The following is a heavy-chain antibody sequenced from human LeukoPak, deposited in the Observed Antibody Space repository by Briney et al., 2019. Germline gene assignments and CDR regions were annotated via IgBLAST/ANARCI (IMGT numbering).Heavy chain of an antibody. D-gene: IGHD6-13*01. J-gene: IGHJ4*02. V-gene: IGHV4-34*01. Sequence: PSETLSLTCAVYGGSFSGYYWSWIRQPPGKGLEWIGEINRSGSTNYNPSLKSRVTISVDTSKNQFSLKLSSVTAADTAVYYCARGGQQLVRRYYFDYWGQGTLVTVSS. CDR3: ARGGQQLVRRYYFDY. CDR2: INRSGST. CDR1: GGSFSGYY.